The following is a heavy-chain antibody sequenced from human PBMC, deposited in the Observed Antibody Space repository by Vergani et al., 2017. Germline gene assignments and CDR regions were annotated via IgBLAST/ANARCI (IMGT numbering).Heavy chain of an antibody. J-gene: IGHJ6*02. Sequence: QVQLVESGGGVVQPGRSLRLSCAASGFTFSSYGMHWVRQAPGKGLEWVAVIWYDGSNKYYADSVKGRFTISRDNSKNTLYLQMNSLRAEDTAVYYCARDQPTYYYDSSGYQHYYYYYGRDVWGQGTTVTVSS. CDR1: GFTFSSYG. CDR3: ARDQPTYYYDSSGYQHYYYYYGRDV. V-gene: IGHV3-33*01. CDR2: IWYDGSNK. D-gene: IGHD3-22*01.